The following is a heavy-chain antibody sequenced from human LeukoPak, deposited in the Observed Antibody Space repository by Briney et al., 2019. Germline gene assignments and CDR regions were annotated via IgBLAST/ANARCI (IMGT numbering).Heavy chain of an antibody. CDR2: IYHSGST. Sequence: SETLSLTCAVSGYSISSGYYWGWIRQPPGKGLEWIGSIYHSGSTYYNPSLKRRVTISVDTSKNQFSLKLSSVTAADTAVYYCARRVRYYYDSSGYYWAWDYWGQGTLVTVSS. CDR1: GYSISSGYY. CDR3: ARRVRYYYDSSGYYWAWDY. V-gene: IGHV4-38-2*01. J-gene: IGHJ4*02. D-gene: IGHD3-22*01.